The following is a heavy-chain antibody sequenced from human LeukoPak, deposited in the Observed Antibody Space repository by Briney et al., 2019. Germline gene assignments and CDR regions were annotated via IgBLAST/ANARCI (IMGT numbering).Heavy chain of an antibody. D-gene: IGHD2-2*01. CDR1: GYTFTSYG. CDR2: ISAYNGNT. V-gene: IGHV1-18*01. J-gene: IGHJ6*03. CDR3: ATRAVIGTSWDYYYMDV. Sequence: GASVKVSCKASGYTFTSYGISWVRQAPGQGLEWMGWISAYNGNTNYAQKLQGRVTMTTDTSTSTVYMELSSLRSEDTAVYYCATRAVIGTSWDYYYMDVWGKGTTVTVSS.